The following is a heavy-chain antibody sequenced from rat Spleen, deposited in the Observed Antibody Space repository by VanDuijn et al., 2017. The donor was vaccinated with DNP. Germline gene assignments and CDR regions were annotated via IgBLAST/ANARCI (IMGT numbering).Heavy chain of an antibody. J-gene: IGHJ3*01. Sequence: EVQLVESDGGLVQPGRSLKLSCAVSGFTFSDYYMAWVRQAPAKGLEWVATLSYNGGTPYYRDSVKGRFTISRDNAKSTLYLQMDSLRSEDTATYYCTTEGFNTPFAYWGQGTLVTVSS. D-gene: IGHD4-1*01. V-gene: IGHV5-20*01. CDR1: GFTFSDYY. CDR2: LSYNGGTP. CDR3: TTEGFNTPFAY.